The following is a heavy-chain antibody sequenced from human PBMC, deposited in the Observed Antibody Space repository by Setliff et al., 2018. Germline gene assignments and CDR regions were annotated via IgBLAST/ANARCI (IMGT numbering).Heavy chain of an antibody. CDR2: IYPGDSDT. CDR3: ARVYSAVVGYYYYYMDV. Sequence: GESLKISCQGSGYSFSNFWIGWVRQMPGKGLEWMGIIYPGDSDTRYSPSFQGQVTISADKSISTAYLQWSSLKASDTAMYYWARVYSAVVGYYYYYMDVWGKGTTVTVSS. V-gene: IGHV5-51*01. J-gene: IGHJ6*03. CDR1: GYSFSNFW. D-gene: IGHD6-19*01.